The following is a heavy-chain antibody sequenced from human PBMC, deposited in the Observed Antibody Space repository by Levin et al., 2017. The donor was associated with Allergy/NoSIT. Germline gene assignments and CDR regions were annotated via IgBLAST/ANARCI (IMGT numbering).Heavy chain of an antibody. Sequence: GESLKISCKASGYTFTGYYIHWVRQAPGQGLEWMGWINPNSGGTNFAQKFQGRVTMTGDTSISTAYMDLSGLSSDDTAVYYCARDVSRHYYFDGMDVWGQGTTVTVSS. J-gene: IGHJ6*02. CDR3: ARDVSRHYYFDGMDV. D-gene: IGHD3-3*02. CDR1: GYTFTGYY. V-gene: IGHV1-2*02. CDR2: INPNSGGT.